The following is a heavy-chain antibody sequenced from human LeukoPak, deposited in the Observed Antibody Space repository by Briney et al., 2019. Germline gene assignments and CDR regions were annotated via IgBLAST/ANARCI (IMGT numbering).Heavy chain of an antibody. V-gene: IGHV1-2*02. J-gene: IGHJ1*01. CDR1: GYTFTGYY. D-gene: IGHD3-10*01. CDR2: INPNSGGT. Sequence: ASVKVSCKASGYTFTGYYMHWVRQAPGQGLEWMGWINPNSGGTNYAQKFQGRVTMTRDTSISTAYMELSRLRSDDTAVYYCASSYGSGSYYLVEYFQHWGQGTLVTVSS. CDR3: ASSYGSGSYYLVEYFQH.